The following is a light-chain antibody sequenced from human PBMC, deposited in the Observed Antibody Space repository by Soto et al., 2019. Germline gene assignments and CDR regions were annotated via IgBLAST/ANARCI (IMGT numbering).Light chain of an antibody. CDR3: PQYYNFRWT. CDR2: DAS. Sequence: DIQMTQSPSTLSASIGDRVTITCRASQSISWWLAWYQQKPGKAPKLLISDASTLESGVPLRFSGSGSGTEFTLTISSLQPDDVATYYCPQYYNFRWTFGHGTKV. J-gene: IGKJ1*01. CDR1: QSISWW. V-gene: IGKV1-5*01.